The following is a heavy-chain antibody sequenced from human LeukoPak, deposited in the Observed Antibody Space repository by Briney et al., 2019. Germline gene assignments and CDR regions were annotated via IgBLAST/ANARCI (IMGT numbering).Heavy chain of an antibody. CDR3: AKDVTSIAAAGPDY. J-gene: IGHJ4*02. Sequence: GESLKISCQGSTDTFTKYWIAWVRQMPGKGLEWMGMIYAGDSDTTYGPTFQGHVTISADKSINTAYLQWSSLKASDTAMYYCAKDVTSIAAAGPDYWGQGTLVTVSS. CDR2: IYAGDSDT. D-gene: IGHD6-13*01. CDR1: TDTFTKYW. V-gene: IGHV5-51*01.